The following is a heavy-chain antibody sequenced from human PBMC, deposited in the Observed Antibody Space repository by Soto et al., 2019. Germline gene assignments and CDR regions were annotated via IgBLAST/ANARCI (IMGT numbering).Heavy chain of an antibody. CDR2: ISGSGGGT. CDR1: GFTFSSYA. D-gene: IGHD3-10*01. Sequence: GGSLRLSCAASGFTFSSYAMSWVRQAPGKGLEWVSAISGSGGGTYYADSVKGRFTISRDNSKNTLYLQMNSLRAEDTAVYYCAKDPSYHEYNWFDPWGQGTLVTVSS. V-gene: IGHV3-23*01. J-gene: IGHJ5*02. CDR3: AKDPSYHEYNWFDP.